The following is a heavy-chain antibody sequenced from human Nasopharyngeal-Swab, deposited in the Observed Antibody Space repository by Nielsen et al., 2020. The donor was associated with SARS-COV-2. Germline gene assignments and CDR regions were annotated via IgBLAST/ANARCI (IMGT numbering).Heavy chain of an antibody. J-gene: IGHJ6*01. V-gene: IGHV4-4*07. CDR3: ARSGTTKYGLDV. CDR1: GGSISGYF. Sequence: GSLRLSCSVSGGSISGYFLSWIRQPAGEGLEWIGRVYTSGSTNYSPSLKSRVTISIDMSKNQFSLELRSVTAADTAFYYCARSGTTKYGLDVWGQGTTVIVSS. D-gene: IGHD1-1*01. CDR2: VYTSGST.